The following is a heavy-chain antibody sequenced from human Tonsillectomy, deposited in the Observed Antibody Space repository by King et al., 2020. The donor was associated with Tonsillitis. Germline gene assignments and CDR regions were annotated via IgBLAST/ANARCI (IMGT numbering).Heavy chain of an antibody. J-gene: IGHJ6*02. D-gene: IGHD2-21*01. CDR3: AREITVIAPTTKDFYYYGLDV. V-gene: IGHV4-4*07. Sequence: VQLQESGPGLVKPSETLSLTCTVSGGSISSNYWSWIRQPAEKGLEWRGRIYTSGSTNYNPSLKSRVTMSVDTSKNQFSLKLSSVTAADTAVYYCAREITVIAPTTKDFYYYGLDVWGQGTTVTVSS. CDR2: IYTSGST. CDR1: GGSISSNY.